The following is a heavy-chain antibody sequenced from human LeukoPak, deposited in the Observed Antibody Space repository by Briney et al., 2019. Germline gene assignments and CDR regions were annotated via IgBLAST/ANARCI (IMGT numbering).Heavy chain of an antibody. J-gene: IGHJ4*02. CDR3: LGSSGY. CDR1: GFTFSSYG. Sequence: GGSLRLSCAASGFTFSSYGMNWVRQAPGKGLEWVANIKQDGSEKYYVDSVKGRFSISRDNAKNSLFLQMNTLRAEDTAVYYCLGSSGYWGQGTLVTVSS. CDR2: IKQDGSEK. D-gene: IGHD1-26*01. V-gene: IGHV3-7*02.